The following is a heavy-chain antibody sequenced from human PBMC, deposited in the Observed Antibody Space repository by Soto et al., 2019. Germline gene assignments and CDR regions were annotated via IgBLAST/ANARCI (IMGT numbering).Heavy chain of an antibody. CDR1: GGTFSRYS. D-gene: IGHD3-10*01. J-gene: IGHJ4*02. CDR2: IIPIFGTP. V-gene: IGHV1-69*01. Sequence: QVQLVQSGAEVKKPGSSVKVSCKASGGTFSRYSISGVRQAPGQGLEYMGGIIPIFGTPNYAQRFQGRVTITADASATTDYMELTSLRSADTAVFYCALTPFYDSGSRFDYWGQGTLVTVSS. CDR3: ALTPFYDSGSRFDY.